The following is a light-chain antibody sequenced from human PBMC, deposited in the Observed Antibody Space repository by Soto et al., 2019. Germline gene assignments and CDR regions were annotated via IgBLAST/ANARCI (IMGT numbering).Light chain of an antibody. J-gene: IGLJ2*01. CDR2: LNSDGRH. CDR1: SRHSSYA. Sequence: QPVLTQSPSASASLGASVKLTCTLSSRHSSYAIAWHQQQPEKGPRYLMKLNSDGRHTKGDGIPDRFSGSSSGTERYLTISSLQSEDEADYYCPTWGTGILVFGGGTKLTVL. CDR3: PTWGTGILV. V-gene: IGLV4-69*01.